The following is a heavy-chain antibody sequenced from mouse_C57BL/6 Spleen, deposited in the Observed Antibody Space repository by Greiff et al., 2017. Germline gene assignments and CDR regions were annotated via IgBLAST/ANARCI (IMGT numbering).Heavy chain of an antibody. CDR2: INPSTGGT. CDR3: ARSLFAY. D-gene: IGHD6-2*01. V-gene: IGHV1-42*01. Sequence: VQLKQSGPELVKPGASVKISCKASGYSFTGYYMNWVKQSPEKSLEWIGEINPSTGGTTYNQKFKAKATLTVDKSSSTAYMQLKRLTSEDSAVYYGARSLFAYWGQGTLGTVS. CDR1: GYSFTGYY. J-gene: IGHJ3*01.